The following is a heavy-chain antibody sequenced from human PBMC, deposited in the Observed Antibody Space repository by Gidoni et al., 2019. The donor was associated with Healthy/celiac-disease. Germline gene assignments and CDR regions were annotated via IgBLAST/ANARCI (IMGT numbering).Heavy chain of an antibody. CDR2: IIPIFGTA. J-gene: IGHJ4*02. D-gene: IGHD2-8*01. CDR3: ARNRYCTNGVCYPGIDY. V-gene: IGHV1-69*01. CDR1: GGTFSSYP. Sequence: QVQLVQSGAEVKKPGSSVKVSCKAAGGTFSSYPISWVRQAPGQGLGWMEGIIPIFGTANYEQKFQGRVTITADESTSTAYMELSSLRSEDTAVYYCARNRYCTNGVCYPGIDYWGQGTLVTVSS.